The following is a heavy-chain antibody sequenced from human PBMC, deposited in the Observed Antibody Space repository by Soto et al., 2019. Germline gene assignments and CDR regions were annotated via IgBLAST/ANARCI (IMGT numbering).Heavy chain of an antibody. J-gene: IGHJ4*02. V-gene: IGHV4-39*01. CDR3: ARSTSIAVAPD. Sequence: NPSETLSLTCTVSGGSISSNSYYWGWIRQPPGKGLEWIGSIYYSGSTYYNPSLKSRVTISVDTSKNQFSLKLSSVTAADTAVYYCARSTSIAVAPDWGQGTLVTVSS. CDR1: GGSISSNSYY. CDR2: IYYSGST. D-gene: IGHD6-19*01.